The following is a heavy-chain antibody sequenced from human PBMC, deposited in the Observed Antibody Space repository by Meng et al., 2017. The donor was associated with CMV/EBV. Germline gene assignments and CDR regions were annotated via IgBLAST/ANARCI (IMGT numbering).Heavy chain of an antibody. Sequence: GESLKISCTASGFTFSNYEMNWVRQAPGKGLEWVSYISPTGSTTYYADSMKGRFTISRDNAKKSLYLQMNSLREEDTAVYYCARVGRWGGYWGQGTLVTVSS. D-gene: IGHD4-23*01. CDR1: GFTFSNYE. J-gene: IGHJ4*02. CDR3: ARVGRWGGY. CDR2: ISPTGSTT. V-gene: IGHV3-48*03.